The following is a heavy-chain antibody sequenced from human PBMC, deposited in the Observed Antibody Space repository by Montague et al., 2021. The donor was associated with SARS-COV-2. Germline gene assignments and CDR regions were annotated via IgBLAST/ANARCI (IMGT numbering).Heavy chain of an antibody. CDR3: TRDRDYGDYLNWFNP. J-gene: IGHJ5*02. CDR2: IRQDGSDK. V-gene: IGHV3-7*01. Sequence: SLRLSCAASGFTIVRYWMSWVRQAPGKGLEWVANIRQDGSDKYYVDSVRDRFTISRDNAKNSLYLQMNSLRAADTGVYYCTRDRDYGDYLNWFNPWGQGTLVTVSS. CDR1: GFTIVRYW. D-gene: IGHD4-17*01.